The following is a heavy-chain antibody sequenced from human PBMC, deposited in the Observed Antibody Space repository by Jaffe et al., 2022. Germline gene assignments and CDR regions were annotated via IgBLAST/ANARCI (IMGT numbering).Heavy chain of an antibody. CDR1: GFTFSSYA. CDR2: ISGSGGST. D-gene: IGHD4-17*01. J-gene: IGHJ5*02. CDR3: AKDPMTTVTTAPRWFDP. Sequence: EVQLLESGGGLVQPGGSLRLSCAASGFTFSSYAMSWVRQAPGKGLEWVSAISGSGGSTYYADSVKGRFTISRDNSKNTLYLQMNSLRAEDTAVYYCAKDPMTTVTTAPRWFDPWGQGTLVTVSS. V-gene: IGHV3-23*01.